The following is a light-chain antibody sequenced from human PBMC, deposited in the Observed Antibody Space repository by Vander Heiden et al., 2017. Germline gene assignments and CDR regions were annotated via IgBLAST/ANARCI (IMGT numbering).Light chain of an antibody. CDR1: SSDSGYDY. CDR3: SSYTTSNSFYV. J-gene: IGLJ1*01. CDR2: DVS. V-gene: IGLV2-14*03. Sequence: HSALTQPASVSGSPGQSITISCTGTSSDSGYDYVSWYQQHPGKAPKLIIYDVSNRPSGVSNRFSGSKSGNTASLTISGLQAEDEADYYCSSYTTSNSFYVFGTGTKVTVL.